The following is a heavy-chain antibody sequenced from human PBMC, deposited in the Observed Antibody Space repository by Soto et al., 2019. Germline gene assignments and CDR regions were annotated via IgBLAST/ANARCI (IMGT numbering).Heavy chain of an antibody. V-gene: IGHV1-46*01. Sequence: ASVKVSCKASGYTFTSYYMHWVRQAPGQGIEWTGIIDPSGGSTSYAQKFQGRVTMTRDTSTSTVYMELRSLRSDDTVVYDCARGKCCSGPDVWGKGTTVTVSS. CDR2: IDPSGGST. J-gene: IGHJ6*04. CDR3: ARGKCCSGPDV. CDR1: GYTFTSYY. D-gene: IGHD2-15*01.